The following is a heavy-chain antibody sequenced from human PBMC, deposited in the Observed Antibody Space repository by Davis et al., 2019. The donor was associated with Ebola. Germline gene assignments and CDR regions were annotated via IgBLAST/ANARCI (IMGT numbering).Heavy chain of an antibody. V-gene: IGHV1-18*01. Sequence: AASVKVSCKASGYTFTSYGISWVRQAPGQGLEWMGWISAYNGNTNYAQKLQGRVTMTTDTSTSTAYMELRSLRSDDTAVYYCARDLGRDSSGLLRDYWGQGTLVTVSS. CDR1: GYTFTSYG. CDR3: ARDLGRDSSGLLRDY. D-gene: IGHD3-22*01. J-gene: IGHJ4*02. CDR2: ISAYNGNT.